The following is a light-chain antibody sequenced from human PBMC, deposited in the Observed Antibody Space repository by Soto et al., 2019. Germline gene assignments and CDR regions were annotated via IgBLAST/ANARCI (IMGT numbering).Light chain of an antibody. CDR1: QRISTN. J-gene: IGKJ4*01. Sequence: EIVLTQSPGTLSLSPGERATLSCRASQRISTNLAWYQQKHGQAPSLLLYGASSRATGSPDRFSGSGSGTDFTLTISRLEPADFAVYYCQHSSSSPLLTVGGGTNVEIK. CDR2: GAS. V-gene: IGKV3-20*01. CDR3: QHSSSSPLLT.